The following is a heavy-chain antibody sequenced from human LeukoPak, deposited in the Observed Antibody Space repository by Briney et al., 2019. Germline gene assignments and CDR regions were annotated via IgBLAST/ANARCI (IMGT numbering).Heavy chain of an antibody. V-gene: IGHV1-69*05. Sequence: SVKVSCKASGGTFSSYAISWVRQAPGQGLEWMGGIIPIFGTANYAQKFQGRVTITTDESTSTAYMELSSPRSEDTAVYYCARDLRYYDFWSGAYNWFDPWGQGTLVTVSS. CDR2: IIPIFGTA. D-gene: IGHD3-3*01. J-gene: IGHJ5*02. CDR1: GGTFSSYA. CDR3: ARDLRYYDFWSGAYNWFDP.